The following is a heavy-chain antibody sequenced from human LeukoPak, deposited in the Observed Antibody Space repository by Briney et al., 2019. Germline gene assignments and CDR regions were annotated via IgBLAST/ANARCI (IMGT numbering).Heavy chain of an antibody. CDR3: ATTPWLRYFDWFPTIYDY. CDR1: GFTFSSYE. J-gene: IGHJ4*02. Sequence: GGSLRLSCAASGFTFSSYEMNWVRQAPGKGLEWVSYISSSGSTIYYADSVKGRFTISRDNVKNSLYLQMNSLRAEDTAVYYCATTPWLRYFDWFPTIYDYWGQGTLVTVSS. V-gene: IGHV3-48*03. D-gene: IGHD3-9*01. CDR2: ISSSGSTI.